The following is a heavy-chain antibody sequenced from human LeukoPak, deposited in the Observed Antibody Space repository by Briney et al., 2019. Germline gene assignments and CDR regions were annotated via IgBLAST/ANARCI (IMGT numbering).Heavy chain of an antibody. Sequence: SGGSLRLSCAASGFTFSSYWMHWVRQAPGKGLVWVSRINSDGSSTSYADSVKGRFTISRDNAKNTLYLQMNSLRAEDTAVYYCARQASNQWLAYYYMDVWGKGTAVTVSS. J-gene: IGHJ6*03. CDR1: GFTFSSYW. CDR3: ARQASNQWLAYYYMDV. D-gene: IGHD6-19*01. V-gene: IGHV3-74*01. CDR2: INSDGSST.